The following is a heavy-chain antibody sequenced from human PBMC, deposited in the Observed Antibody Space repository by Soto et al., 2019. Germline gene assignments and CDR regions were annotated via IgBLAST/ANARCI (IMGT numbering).Heavy chain of an antibody. J-gene: IGHJ4*02. Sequence: EVQLLESGGGLVQPGGSLRLSCAASGFTFSCYAMTWVRQAPGKGLEWVSTISRSGDSTYYRDSVKGRFTISRDNSKNTVYLQMNSLRAEDTAGYYCAKTDKFNPQSSGWANRFDYWGQGTLVTVSS. CDR3: AKTDKFNPQSSGWANRFDY. CDR1: GFTFSCYA. V-gene: IGHV3-23*01. CDR2: ISRSGDST. D-gene: IGHD6-19*01.